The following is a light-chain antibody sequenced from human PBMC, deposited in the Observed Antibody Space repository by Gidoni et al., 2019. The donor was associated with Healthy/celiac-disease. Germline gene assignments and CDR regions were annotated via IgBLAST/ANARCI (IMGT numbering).Light chain of an antibody. CDR1: QSVSSSY. J-gene: IGKJ2*04. V-gene: IGKV3-20*01. CDR2: GAS. CDR3: QQYGSSPCS. Sequence: EIVLTQSPGTLSLSPGERATLSCRASQSVSSSYLAWYQQKPGQAPRLLIYGASSRATGIPDRFSGSGSGTDFTLTISRLDPEDFAVYYCQQYGSSPCSFXQXTKLEIK.